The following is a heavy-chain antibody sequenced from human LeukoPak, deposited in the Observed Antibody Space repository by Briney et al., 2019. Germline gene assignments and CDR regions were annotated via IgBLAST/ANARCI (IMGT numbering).Heavy chain of an antibody. J-gene: IGHJ4*02. CDR2: IKGDESDD. CDR3: ARVADYDFLSGYYSPFDH. V-gene: IGHV3-7*01. CDR1: GFSFSRYW. D-gene: IGHD3-3*01. Sequence: PGGSLGLSCAASGFSFSRYWMTWVRQAPGKGLEWVANIKGDESDDHYVASVRGRFTISGDNAKRSLYLQMNNLRAEDTGVYYCARVADYDFLSGYYSPFDHWGQGVLVIVSS.